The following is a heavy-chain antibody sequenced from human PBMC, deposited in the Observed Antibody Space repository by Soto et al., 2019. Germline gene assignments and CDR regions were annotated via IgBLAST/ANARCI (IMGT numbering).Heavy chain of an antibody. CDR3: ARGIFLATAAAYFDF. Sequence: QVQLQESGPGLVKPSQTLSLTCSVSGGSVSSAGYYWTWIRQHPGKGLEWIGYIYYSGSTYYNPSLKSRVIISIVASENQFSLMLNSVTAADTVVYYCARGIFLATAAAYFDFWGQGTLVTVSS. CDR2: IYYSGST. V-gene: IGHV4-31*03. D-gene: IGHD6-13*01. J-gene: IGHJ4*02. CDR1: GGSVSSAGYY.